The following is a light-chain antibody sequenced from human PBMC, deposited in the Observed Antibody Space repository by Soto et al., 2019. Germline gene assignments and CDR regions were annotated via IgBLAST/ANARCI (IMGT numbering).Light chain of an antibody. CDR3: DQYRGT. J-gene: IGKJ1*01. CDR1: QSIISV. CDR2: KAS. V-gene: IGKV1-5*03. Sequence: DILMTQSPATLSASVGDRVTITCRASQSIISVLSWYQQKPGKAPKLLIDKASSFESGVPSRFSGCGSGTEFTITLSSLEHHDVSTSYCDQYRGTFGQGTKVHIK.